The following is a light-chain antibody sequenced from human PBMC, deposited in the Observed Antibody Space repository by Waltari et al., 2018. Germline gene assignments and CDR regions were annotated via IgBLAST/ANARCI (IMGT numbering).Light chain of an antibody. CDR3: QQYGSSPYT. J-gene: IGKJ2*01. CDR2: GAA. V-gene: IGKV3-20*01. CDR1: QSVAGSY. Sequence: EIVLTPSPGTLSLSLGERATLSCRASQSVAGSYLAWYQQRPGQAPRLLISGAASRATGIPDRFSGSGSGTDCTLTITRLEPEDFAVYSCQQYGSSPYTFGQGTKLEI.